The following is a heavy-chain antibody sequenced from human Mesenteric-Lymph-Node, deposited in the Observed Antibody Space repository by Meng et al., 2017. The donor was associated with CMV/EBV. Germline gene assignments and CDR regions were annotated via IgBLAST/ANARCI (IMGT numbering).Heavy chain of an antibody. CDR2: IGGSGSGT. J-gene: IGHJ6*02. Sequence: GESLKISCAASGITFSSYGMTWVRQAPGKGLEWVSGIGGSGSGTYYADSVKGRFTISRDNSKNMLYLQMNSLRVEDTAVYYCASGYCSSTSCYKDWYYYGMDVWGQGTTVTVSS. CDR1: GITFSSYG. D-gene: IGHD2-2*02. CDR3: ASGYCSSTSCYKDWYYYGMDV. V-gene: IGHV3-23*01.